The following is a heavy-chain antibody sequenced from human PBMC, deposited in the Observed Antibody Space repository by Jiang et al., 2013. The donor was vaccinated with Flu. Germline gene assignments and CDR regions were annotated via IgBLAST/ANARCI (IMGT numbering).Heavy chain of an antibody. V-gene: IGHV4-39*01. CDR3: ARQVGGGYNLWYYYYYGMDV. Sequence: GPGLVKPSETLSLTCTVSGGSISSSSYYWGWIRQPPGKGLEWIGSIYYSGSTYYNPSLKSRVTISVDTSKNQFSLKLSSVTAADTAVYCCARQVGGGYNLWYYYYYGMDVWGQGTTVTVSS. J-gene: IGHJ6*02. CDR2: IYYSGST. D-gene: IGHD5-24*01. CDR1: GGSISSSSYY.